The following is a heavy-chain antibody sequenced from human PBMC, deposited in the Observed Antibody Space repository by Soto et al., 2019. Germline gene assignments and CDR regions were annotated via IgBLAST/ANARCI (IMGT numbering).Heavy chain of an antibody. Sequence: SETLSLTCAVSGYSISSSNWWGWIRQPPGKGLEWIGYIYYSGSTYYNPSLKSRVTMSVDTSKNQFSLKLSSVTAVDTAVYYCARSRSPCSGGSCYSYGRVYYYYYMDVWGKGTTVTVSS. CDR3: ARSRSPCSGGSCYSYGRVYYYYYMDV. CDR2: IYYSGST. CDR1: GYSISSSNW. J-gene: IGHJ6*03. D-gene: IGHD2-15*01. V-gene: IGHV4-28*01.